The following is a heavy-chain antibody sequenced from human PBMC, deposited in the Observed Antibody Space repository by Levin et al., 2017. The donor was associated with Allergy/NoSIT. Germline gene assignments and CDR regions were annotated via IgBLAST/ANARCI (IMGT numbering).Heavy chain of an antibody. Sequence: SLKISCAASGFTFDDYAMHWVRQAPGKGLEWVSGISWNSGSIGYADSVKGRFTISRDNAKNSLYLQMNSLRAEDTALYYCAKDIGGNYYDSSGYGGFDYWGQGTLVTVSS. CDR2: ISWNSGSI. CDR3: AKDIGGNYYDSSGYGGFDY. D-gene: IGHD3-22*01. V-gene: IGHV3-9*01. CDR1: GFTFDDYA. J-gene: IGHJ4*02.